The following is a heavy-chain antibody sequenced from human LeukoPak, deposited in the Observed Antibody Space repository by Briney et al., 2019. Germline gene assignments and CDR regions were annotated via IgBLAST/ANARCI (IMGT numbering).Heavy chain of an antibody. CDR2: IKQDGSEK. J-gene: IGHJ4*02. CDR3: AREGRGGFDY. D-gene: IGHD3-3*01. CDR1: GFTFSSYW. V-gene: IGHV3-7*04. Sequence: GGSLRLSCAASGFTFSSYWMTWVRQAPGKGLEWVANIKQDGSEKSYVDSVKGRFTISRDNAKNSLYLQMNPLRVEDTAVYYCAREGRGGFDYWGPGTLVTVSS.